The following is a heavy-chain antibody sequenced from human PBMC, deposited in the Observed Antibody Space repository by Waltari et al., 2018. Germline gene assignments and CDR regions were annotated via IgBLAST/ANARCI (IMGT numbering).Heavy chain of an antibody. CDR1: GFIFSDYW. J-gene: IGHJ6*04. Sequence: EVQLVESGGGVVQPGGSLRLACAASGFIFSDYWLHWARQAPGKGLVWVSRITPDGSGATYADSVRGRFTISRDNPTRTVYLEMNSLTDEDTAVYYCAKTGGSGRPADLDVWGKGTTVIVSS. CDR2: ITPDGSGA. V-gene: IGHV3-74*01. CDR3: AKTGGSGRPADLDV. D-gene: IGHD6-25*01.